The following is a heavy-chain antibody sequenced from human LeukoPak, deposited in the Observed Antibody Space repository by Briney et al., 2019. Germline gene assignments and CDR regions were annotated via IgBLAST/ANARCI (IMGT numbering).Heavy chain of an antibody. Sequence: PGGSLRLSRAASGLTFRSCSMNCVRQAPGKALEWVSSISSSSSYIYYADSVKGRFTLSRDNAKHSLYLQMNSLRAEDTALYYCARHDRGRYYGVYWGQGTLVTVSS. J-gene: IGHJ4*02. CDR3: ARHDRGRYYGVY. CDR2: ISSSSSYI. CDR1: GLTFRSCS. V-gene: IGHV3-21*01. D-gene: IGHD1-26*01.